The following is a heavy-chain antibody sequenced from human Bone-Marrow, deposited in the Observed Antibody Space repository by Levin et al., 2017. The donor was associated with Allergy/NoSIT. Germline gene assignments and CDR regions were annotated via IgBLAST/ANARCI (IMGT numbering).Heavy chain of an antibody. CDR1: GFTFSSYS. J-gene: IGHJ5*02. V-gene: IGHV3-48*01. D-gene: IGHD6-13*01. CDR3: ARDYSDEYSSSWYDGNYNWFDP. CDR2: ISSSSSTI. Sequence: GESLKISCAASGFTFSSYSMNWVRQAPGKGLEWVSYISSSSSTIYYADSVKGRFTISRDNAKNSLYLQMNSLRAEDTAVYYCARDYSDEYSSSWYDGNYNWFDPWGQGTLVTVSS.